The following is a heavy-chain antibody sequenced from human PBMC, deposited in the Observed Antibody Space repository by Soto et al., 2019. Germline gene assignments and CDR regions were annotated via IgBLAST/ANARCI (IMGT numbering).Heavy chain of an antibody. D-gene: IGHD3-22*01. V-gene: IGHV4-30-4*01. Sequence: QVQLQESGPGLVKPSQTLSLTCTVSGGSISSGDYYWSWIRQPPGKGLEWIGYIYYSGSTYDNPSLKSRVTISVDTSKNQFSLKLSSVTAADTAVYYWASTLYDSSGYYSGAFDIWGQGTMVTVSS. CDR3: ASTLYDSSGYYSGAFDI. J-gene: IGHJ3*02. CDR1: GGSISSGDYY. CDR2: IYYSGST.